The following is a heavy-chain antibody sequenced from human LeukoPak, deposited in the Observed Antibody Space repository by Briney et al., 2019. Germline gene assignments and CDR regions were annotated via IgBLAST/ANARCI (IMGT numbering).Heavy chain of an antibody. CDR1: GYTFTNYA. CDR3: ARHNDRTRGAFDI. V-gene: IGHV1-3*01. Sequence: GASVKVSCKASGYTFTNYAIHWVRQDPGQRLEWMGWINAGNGNTKYSQKFQGRVTFTRDTSASTAYMELSSLSSEDTAVYYCARHNDRTRGAFDIWGQGTMVTVCS. J-gene: IGHJ3*02. CDR2: INAGNGNT. D-gene: IGHD1-1*01.